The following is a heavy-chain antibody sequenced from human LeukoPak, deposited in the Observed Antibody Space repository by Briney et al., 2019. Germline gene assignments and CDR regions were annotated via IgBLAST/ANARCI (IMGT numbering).Heavy chain of an antibody. CDR3: ARGVSSVAAAGTGY. J-gene: IGHJ4*02. D-gene: IGHD6-13*01. CDR1: GYTFTGYY. Sequence: ASVKVSCKASGYTFTGYYMHWVRQAPGQGLEWMGWINPNSGGTNYAQKFQGRVTVTRDTSISTAYMELSRLRSDDTAVYYCARGVSSVAAAGTGYWGQGTLVTVSS. V-gene: IGHV1-2*02. CDR2: INPNSGGT.